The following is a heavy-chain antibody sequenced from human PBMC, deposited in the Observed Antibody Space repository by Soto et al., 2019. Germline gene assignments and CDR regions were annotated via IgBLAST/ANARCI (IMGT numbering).Heavy chain of an antibody. CDR1: GFSFSTYS. CDR3: ARWDGYGDV. J-gene: IGHJ4*02. Sequence: EVQLLESGGGLVQPGGSLRLSCAASGFSFSTYSMAWVRQTPGKGLAWVSGLCGGGSNTFYADSVQGRFTISVDNSKNTVYLQMNSLRVEDTAVYYCARWDGYGDVWGQGTLVTVSS. D-gene: IGHD4-17*01. V-gene: IGHV3-23*01. CDR2: LCGGGSNT.